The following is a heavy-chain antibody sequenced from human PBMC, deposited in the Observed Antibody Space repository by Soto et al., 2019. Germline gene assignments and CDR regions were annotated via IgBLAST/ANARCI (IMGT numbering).Heavy chain of an antibody. Sequence: EVQLLESGGGLVQPGGALRLSCVASGFTFRTYAMTWVRQAPGKGLACVSSISGSGSNTHYADSVKGRFTISRDNSKDTVYLQMDSLRVEDTALYYCAKDVREWLRNAFDLWGQGTMVTVSS. V-gene: IGHV3-23*01. CDR3: AKDVREWLRNAFDL. J-gene: IGHJ3*01. CDR2: ISGSGSNT. D-gene: IGHD5-12*01. CDR1: GFTFRTYA.